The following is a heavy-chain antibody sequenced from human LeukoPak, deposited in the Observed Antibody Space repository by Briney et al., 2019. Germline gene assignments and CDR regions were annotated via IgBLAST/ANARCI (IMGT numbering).Heavy chain of an antibody. V-gene: IGHV4-39*01. CDR3: ARLYYDSSGYYQICYFDY. J-gene: IGHJ4*02. Sequence: SETLSLTCTVSGGSISSSSYYWGWLPQPPGKGLEWIGSIYYSGSIYYNPSLKSRVTISVDTSKNQFSLNLSSVTAADTAVYYCARLYYDSSGYYQICYFDYWGQGTVVTVSS. CDR2: IYYSGSI. CDR1: GGSISSSSYY. D-gene: IGHD3-22*01.